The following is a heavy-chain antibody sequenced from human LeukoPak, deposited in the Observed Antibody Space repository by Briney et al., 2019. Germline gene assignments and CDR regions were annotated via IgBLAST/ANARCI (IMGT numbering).Heavy chain of an antibody. CDR3: AKDEDYDFWSGYYTFDY. CDR1: GFTFDDYA. D-gene: IGHD3-3*01. J-gene: IGHJ4*02. V-gene: IGHV3-9*01. CDR2: ISWNSGSI. Sequence: SLRLSCAASGFTFDDYAMHWVRQAPGKGLEWVSGISWNSGSIGYADSVKGRFTISRDNAKNSLYLQMNSLRAEDTALYYCAKDEDYDFWSGYYTFDYWGQGTLVTVSS.